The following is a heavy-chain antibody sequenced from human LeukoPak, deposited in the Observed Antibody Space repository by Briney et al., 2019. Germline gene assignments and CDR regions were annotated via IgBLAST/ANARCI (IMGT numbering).Heavy chain of an antibody. CDR1: GFTFSSYA. CDR2: ISGSGGST. Sequence: GGSLRLSCAASGFTFSSYAMSWVRQAPGKGLEWVSAISGSGGSTYYADSVKSRFTISRDNSKNTLYLQMNSLRAEDTAVYYCAKGCSSTSCYQFDYWGQGTLVTVSS. CDR3: AKGCSSTSCYQFDY. D-gene: IGHD2-2*01. J-gene: IGHJ4*02. V-gene: IGHV3-23*01.